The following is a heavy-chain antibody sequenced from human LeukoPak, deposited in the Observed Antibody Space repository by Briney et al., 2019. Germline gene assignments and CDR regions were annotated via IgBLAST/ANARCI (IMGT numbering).Heavy chain of an antibody. CDR2: IRYDGSNK. CDR3: AKDPGYSYGYYFDY. V-gene: IGHV3-30*02. Sequence: RGSLRLSCAASGFTFSSYGMHWVRQAPGKGLEWVAFIRYDGSNKYYADSVKGRLTISRDNSKNTLYLQMDSLRAEDTAVYYCAKDPGYSYGYYFDYWGQGTLVTVSS. CDR1: GFTFSSYG. D-gene: IGHD5-18*01. J-gene: IGHJ4*02.